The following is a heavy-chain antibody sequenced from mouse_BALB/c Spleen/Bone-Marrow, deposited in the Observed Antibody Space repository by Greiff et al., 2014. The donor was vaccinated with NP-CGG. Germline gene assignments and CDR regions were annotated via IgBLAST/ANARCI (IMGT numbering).Heavy chain of an antibody. J-gene: IGHJ2*01. CDR2: ISSGGSYT. CDR1: RFTFSNYA. Sequence: EVQRVESGGGLVKPGGSLKLSCAASRFTFSNYAMSWVLQTPEKRLEWVATISSGGSYTYYPDSVKGRFTISRDNAQNTLYLQMSSLRSEDTAMYFCARQENWALDYWGQGTTLTVSS. CDR3: ARQENWALDY. V-gene: IGHV5-9-3*01. D-gene: IGHD4-1*01.